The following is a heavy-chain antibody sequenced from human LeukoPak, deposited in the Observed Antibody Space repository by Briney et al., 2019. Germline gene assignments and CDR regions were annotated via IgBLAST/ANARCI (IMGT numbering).Heavy chain of an antibody. CDR1: GFTFSNAW. D-gene: IGHD3-22*01. J-gene: IGHJ4*02. V-gene: IGHV3-15*01. CDR3: TTDRTMKGY. CDR2: IKSKNDGGTI. Sequence: GGSLRLSCAASGFTFSNAWMAWVRQAPGKGLEWVGRIKSKNDGGTIGYAAPVKDRFTISRDDSKNTLYLQMNSLEIEDTAVYFCTTDRTMKGYWGQGTLVTVSS.